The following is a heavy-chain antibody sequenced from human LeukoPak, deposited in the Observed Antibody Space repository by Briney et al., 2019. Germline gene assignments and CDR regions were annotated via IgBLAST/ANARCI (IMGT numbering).Heavy chain of an antibody. CDR2: ISYDGSNK. CDR1: GFTFSSYG. V-gene: IGHV3-30*18. CDR3: AKDREHDFWSGYDYYGMGV. D-gene: IGHD3-3*01. J-gene: IGHJ6*02. Sequence: GGSLRLSCAASGFTFSSYGMHWVRQAPGKGLEWVAVISYDGSNKYYADSVKGRFTISRDNSKNTLYLQMNSLRAEDTAVYYCAKDREHDFWSGYDYYGMGVWGQGTTVTVSS.